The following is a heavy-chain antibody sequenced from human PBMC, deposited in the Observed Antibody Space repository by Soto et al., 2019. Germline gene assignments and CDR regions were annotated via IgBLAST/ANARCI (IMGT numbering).Heavy chain of an antibody. Sequence: QVQLVETGGGVVQPGRSLRLPCAASGFTLRSYAMHWVRQAPGKGLEWVAAISYDGSKKYNADSVKDRFTISRDNSKNTLYLQMNSLRVEDTAVYYCARARLDTPALDYWGQGTLVTVSS. CDR2: ISYDGSKK. J-gene: IGHJ4*02. CDR1: GFTLRSYA. V-gene: IGHV3-30-3*01. CDR3: ARARLDTPALDY. D-gene: IGHD2-2*01.